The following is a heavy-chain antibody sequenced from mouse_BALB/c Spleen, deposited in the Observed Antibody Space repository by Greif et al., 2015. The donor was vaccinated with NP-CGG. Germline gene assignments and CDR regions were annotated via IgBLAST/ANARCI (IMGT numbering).Heavy chain of an antibody. CDR3: ARKGGPDYDDYYAMDY. V-gene: IGHV2-2*02. J-gene: IGHJ4*01. Sequence: QVQLKESGPGLVQPSQSLSITCTVSGFSLTSYGVHWVRQSPGKGLEWLGVIWSGGSTDYNAAFISRLSISKDNSKSQVFFKMNSLQANDTAIYYCARKGGPDYDDYYAMDYWGQGTSVTVSS. D-gene: IGHD2-4*01. CDR2: IWSGGST. CDR1: GFSLTSYG.